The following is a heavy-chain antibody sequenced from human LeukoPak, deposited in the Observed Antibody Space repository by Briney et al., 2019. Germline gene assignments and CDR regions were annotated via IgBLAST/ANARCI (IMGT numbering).Heavy chain of an antibody. CDR3: AKVEGSRAPRIDY. V-gene: IGHV3-21*04. J-gene: IGHJ4*02. Sequence: GSLRLSCAASGFTFSSYSMNWVRQAPGKGLEWVSSISSSSSYIYYADSVKGRFTISRDNAKNSLYLQMNSLRAEDTAVYYCAKVEGSRAPRIDYWGQGTLVTVSS. CDR1: GFTFSSYS. D-gene: IGHD3-10*01. CDR2: ISSSSSYI.